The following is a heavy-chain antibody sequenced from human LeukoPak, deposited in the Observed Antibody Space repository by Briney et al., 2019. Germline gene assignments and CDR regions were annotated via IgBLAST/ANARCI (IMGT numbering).Heavy chain of an antibody. D-gene: IGHD1/OR15-1a*01. Sequence: GGSLRLSCAASGFTFSSYWMHWVRQAPGKGLVWVSRINRDGSSTTYADSVKGRVTISRDNTKNTVYLQMNSQRAEDTAVYYCARGRLWNIDYWGQGTLVTVSS. CDR3: ARGRLWNIDY. CDR2: INRDGSST. CDR1: GFTFSSYW. J-gene: IGHJ4*02. V-gene: IGHV3-74*01.